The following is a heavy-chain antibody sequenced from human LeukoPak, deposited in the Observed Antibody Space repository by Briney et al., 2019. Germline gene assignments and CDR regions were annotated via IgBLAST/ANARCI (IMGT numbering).Heavy chain of an antibody. CDR3: AKTHSHFPPYFDY. V-gene: IGHV4-4*02. J-gene: IGHJ4*02. D-gene: IGHD4-11*01. Sequence: SETLSLTCAVSGASISSSNWWSWVRQPPGKGLEWIGEIFYSGSINYNPSLKSRVTLSLDKSKNQFSLQLSSVTAADTAMYYCAKTHSHFPPYFDYWGQGTLVIVSS. CDR2: IFYSGSI. CDR1: GASISSSNW.